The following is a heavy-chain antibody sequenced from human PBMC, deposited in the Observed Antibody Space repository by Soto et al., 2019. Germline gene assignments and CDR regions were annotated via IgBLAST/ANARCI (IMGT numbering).Heavy chain of an antibody. Sequence: QVQLQESGPGLVKPSETLSLTCTVSGGSISGYYWTWIRQPPGKGLEWVGRLFYGGTTDYNPSLKSRLTMSLDTAKNHFSLKLRSVTAADTAVYYCARHRGPAPVYWGQGTLVTASS. V-gene: IGHV4-39*01. D-gene: IGHD3-10*01. CDR2: LFYGGTT. CDR3: ARHRGPAPVY. CDR1: GGSISGYY. J-gene: IGHJ4*02.